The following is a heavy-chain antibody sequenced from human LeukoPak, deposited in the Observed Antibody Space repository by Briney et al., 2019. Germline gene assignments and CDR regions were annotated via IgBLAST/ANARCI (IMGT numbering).Heavy chain of an antibody. D-gene: IGHD6-6*01. J-gene: IGHJ6*03. V-gene: IGHV3-48*02. CDR3: ARASTITVRPGGYYHYYMDV. CDR2: ISSSSSTI. Sequence: GGSLRLSCAASGFTFSYYSMNWVRQAPGKGLEGVSYISSSSSTIYYADSVKGRFTITRDNAKNSQFLQMNSLRHEDTAVYYCARASTITVRPGGYYHYYMDVWGKGTTVTVSS. CDR1: GFTFSYYS.